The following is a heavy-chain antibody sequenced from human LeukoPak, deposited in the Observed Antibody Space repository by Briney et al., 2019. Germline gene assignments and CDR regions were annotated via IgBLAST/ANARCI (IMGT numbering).Heavy chain of an antibody. Sequence: GGSLRLSCAASGFTFSSYAMHWVRQAPGKGLEWVAVISYDGSNKYYADSVKGRFIISRDNSKNTLYLQMNSLRAEDTAVYYCAREGFERTVTAPFFDYWGQGTLVTVSS. D-gene: IGHD4-17*01. CDR1: GFTFSSYA. J-gene: IGHJ4*02. CDR2: ISYDGSNK. V-gene: IGHV3-30-3*01. CDR3: AREGFERTVTAPFFDY.